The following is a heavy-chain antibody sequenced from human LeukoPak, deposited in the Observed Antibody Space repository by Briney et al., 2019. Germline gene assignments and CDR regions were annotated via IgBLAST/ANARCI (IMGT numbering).Heavy chain of an antibody. Sequence: PSETLSLTCAVYGGSFSGYYWSWIRQPPGKGLEWIGEINHSGSTNYNPSLKSRVTISVDTSKNQFSLKLSSVTAADTAVYYCARVPSGWLRLAAFDIWGQGTMVTVSS. V-gene: IGHV4-34*01. CDR2: INHSGST. CDR1: GGSFSGYY. D-gene: IGHD5-12*01. CDR3: ARVPSGWLRLAAFDI. J-gene: IGHJ3*02.